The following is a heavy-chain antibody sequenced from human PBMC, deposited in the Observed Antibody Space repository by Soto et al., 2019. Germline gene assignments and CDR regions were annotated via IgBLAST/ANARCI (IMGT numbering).Heavy chain of an antibody. CDR1: GFTFSSYG. Sequence: QVQVVESGGGVVQPGRSLRLSCAASGFTFSSYGMHWVRQAPGKGLEWVAIISYDGSIKYYADSVKGRFTISRDNSKNTLYLQMNSLRAEDTAVYYCAKDFVLQVGATGRIDYWGQGTLVTVSS. CDR2: ISYDGSIK. D-gene: IGHD1-26*01. V-gene: IGHV3-30*18. CDR3: AKDFVLQVGATGRIDY. J-gene: IGHJ4*02.